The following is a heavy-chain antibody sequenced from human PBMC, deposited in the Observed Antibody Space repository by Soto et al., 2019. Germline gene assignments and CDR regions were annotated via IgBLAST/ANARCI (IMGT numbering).Heavy chain of an antibody. D-gene: IGHD3-22*01. CDR1: GFTFSSYA. CDR3: AKGPAMIVVVIKGYSVSEGPDY. Sequence: GGSLRLSCAASGFTFSSYAMSWVRQAPGKGLEWVSAISGSGGSTYYADSVKGRFTISRDNSKNTLYLQMNSLRAEDTAVYYCAKGPAMIVVVIKGYSVSEGPDYWGQGTLVTVSS. CDR2: ISGSGGST. J-gene: IGHJ4*02. V-gene: IGHV3-23*01.